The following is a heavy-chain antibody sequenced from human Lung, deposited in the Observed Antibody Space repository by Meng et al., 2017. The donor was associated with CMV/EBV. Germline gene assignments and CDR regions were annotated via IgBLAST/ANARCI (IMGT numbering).Heavy chain of an antibody. Sequence: SVXVSXXVSGYTLSELSLHWVRQAPGKGLEWMGGFDPEDGEAIYAQKFQGRVNMTEDTSTDTAYMELSSLRSDDTAVYYCAKVPRFYSYYGLDVWGQGTTVTVSS. D-gene: IGHD3-10*01. CDR2: FDPEDGEA. CDR1: GYTLSELS. CDR3: AKVPRFYSYYGLDV. J-gene: IGHJ6*02. V-gene: IGHV1-24*01.